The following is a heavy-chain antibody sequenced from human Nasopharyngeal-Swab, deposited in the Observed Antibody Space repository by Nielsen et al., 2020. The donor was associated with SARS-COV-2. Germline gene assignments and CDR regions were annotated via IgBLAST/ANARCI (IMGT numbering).Heavy chain of an antibody. V-gene: IGHV1-18*01. Sequence: ASVKVSCKASGYTFSKYDMNWVRQAPGQGLEWMGWISPYNGQAIYAQIFQGRVTLTTDTSSSTAYMELRSLRSDDSALYFCARGRDASGSSFDYWGQGTLVTVSS. D-gene: IGHD3-10*01. CDR3: ARGRDASGSSFDY. CDR1: GYTFSKYD. CDR2: ISPYNGQA. J-gene: IGHJ4*02.